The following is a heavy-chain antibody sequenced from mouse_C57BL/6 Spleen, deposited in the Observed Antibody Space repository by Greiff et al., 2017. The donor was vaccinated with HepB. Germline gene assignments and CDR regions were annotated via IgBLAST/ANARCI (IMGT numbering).Heavy chain of an antibody. D-gene: IGHD2-1*01. J-gene: IGHJ2*01. CDR1: GFTFSSYA. CDR2: ISDGGSYT. Sequence: EVQLVESGGGLVKPGGSLKLSCAASGFTFSSYAMSWVRQTPEKRLEWVATISDGGSYTYYPDNVKGRFTISRDNAKNNLYLQMSHLKSEDTAMYYCARDRGNYEGYFDYWGQGTTLTVSS. CDR3: ARDRGNYEGYFDY. V-gene: IGHV5-4*01.